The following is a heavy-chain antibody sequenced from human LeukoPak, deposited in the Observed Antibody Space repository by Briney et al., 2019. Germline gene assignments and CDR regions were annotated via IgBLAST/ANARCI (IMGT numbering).Heavy chain of an antibody. CDR2: IYYSGST. CDR1: GGSISSYY. D-gene: IGHD3-22*01. CDR3: ARGLRSYDSSGYYYGWYFDL. J-gene: IGHJ2*01. V-gene: IGHV4-59*01. Sequence: SETLSLTCTVSGGSISSYYWSWIRQPPGKGLEWIGYIYYSGSTNYNPSLKSRVTISVDTSKNQFSLKLSSVTAADTAVHYCARGLRSYDSSGYYYGWYFDLWGRGTLVTVSS.